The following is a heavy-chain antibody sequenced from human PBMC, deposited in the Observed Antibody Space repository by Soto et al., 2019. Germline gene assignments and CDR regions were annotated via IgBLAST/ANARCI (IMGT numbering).Heavy chain of an antibody. Sequence: EVQLVESGGGLVQPGGSLRLSCAASGFTFSSHSMNWVRQAPGKGLEWVSYISSGSSSIYYADSVKGRFTISRDNAKNSLFLQMNSLRDEDTAVYYCASDPYYGSGTPGGFDPWGQGTLVTVSS. D-gene: IGHD3-10*01. V-gene: IGHV3-48*02. J-gene: IGHJ5*02. CDR1: GFTFSSHS. CDR3: ASDPYYGSGTPGGFDP. CDR2: ISSGSSSI.